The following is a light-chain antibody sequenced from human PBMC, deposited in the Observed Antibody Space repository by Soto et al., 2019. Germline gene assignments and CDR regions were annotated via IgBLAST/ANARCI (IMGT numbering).Light chain of an antibody. J-gene: IGLJ1*01. CDR1: SSNIGAGYD. CDR2: GNS. CDR3: QSYDSSLSGLNV. V-gene: IGLV1-40*01. Sequence: QSALTQPPSVSGAPGQRVTISCTGSSSNIGAGYDVHWYQQLPGTAPKLLIYGNSNRPSGVPDRISGSKSGTSASLAITGLQAEDEADYYCQSYDSSLSGLNVFGSGTKLTVL.